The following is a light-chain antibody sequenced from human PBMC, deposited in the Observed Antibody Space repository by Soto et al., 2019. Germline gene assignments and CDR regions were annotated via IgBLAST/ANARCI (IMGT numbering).Light chain of an antibody. V-gene: IGKV3-15*01. CDR1: QSVNVN. CDR2: GAS. Sequence: EVVLTQSPATLSVSPGETATLSCRASQSVNVNLAWYQQRAGQAPRLLIYGASTSATGVPSRFSGSGSGTEFDLTISSMQSEDFAVYYYQQYDRWPPLFTFGPGTNLDFK. J-gene: IGKJ3*01. CDR3: QQYDRWPPLFT.